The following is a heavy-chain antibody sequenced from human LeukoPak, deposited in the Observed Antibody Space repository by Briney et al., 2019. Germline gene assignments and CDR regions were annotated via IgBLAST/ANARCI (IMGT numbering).Heavy chain of an antibody. Sequence: PGRSLRLSCAASGFTFRSYGMYWVRQAPGKGLEWVAAIWYDGSNKYYADSVKGRFTISRDNSKNMLFPQMNSLRAEDTAVYYCARPYYYDSSGYSPYGMDVWGQGTTVTVSS. D-gene: IGHD3-22*01. J-gene: IGHJ6*02. CDR1: GFTFRSYG. CDR3: ARPYYYDSSGYSPYGMDV. V-gene: IGHV3-33*01. CDR2: IWYDGSNK.